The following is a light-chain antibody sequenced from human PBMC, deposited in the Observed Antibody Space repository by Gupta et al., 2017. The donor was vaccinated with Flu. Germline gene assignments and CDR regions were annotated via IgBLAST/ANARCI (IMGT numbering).Light chain of an antibody. J-gene: IGKJ2*01. CDR1: QSISSW. CDR3: QQYDSYSGT. Sequence: GDRVTFTCRASQSISSWLAWYQQKPGKAPKLLIYKASTLNSGVPSRFSGSGSGTEFTLTVSSLQPDDFATFYCQQYDSYSGTFGQGTKLEIK. V-gene: IGKV1-5*03. CDR2: KAS.